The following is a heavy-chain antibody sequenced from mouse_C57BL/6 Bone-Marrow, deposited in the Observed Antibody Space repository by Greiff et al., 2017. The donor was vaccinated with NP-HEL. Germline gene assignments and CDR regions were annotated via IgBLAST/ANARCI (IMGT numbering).Heavy chain of an antibody. D-gene: IGHD1-1*01. J-gene: IGHJ4*01. Sequence: QVHVKQSGAELVRPGASVKLSCKASGYTFTDYYINWVKQRPGQGLEWIARIYPGSGNTYYNEKFKGKATLTAEKSSSTAYMQLSSLTSEDSAVYFCARSLDYGSSYYAMDYWGQGTSVTVSS. CDR3: ARSLDYGSSYYAMDY. V-gene: IGHV1-76*01. CDR1: GYTFTDYY. CDR2: IYPGSGNT.